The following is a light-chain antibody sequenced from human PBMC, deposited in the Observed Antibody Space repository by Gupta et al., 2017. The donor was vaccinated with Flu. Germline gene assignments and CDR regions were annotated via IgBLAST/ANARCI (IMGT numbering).Light chain of an antibody. CDR3: QQYYNTPPT. V-gene: IGKV4-1*01. Sequence: SLGARATINCNSSQNVLFTPNNREYLAWYQQKPGQPPKLIIYWASPRESGVPDRFTGSGSRTDFTLTISSLQAEDVAVYYCQQYYNTPPTFGQGTRLEIK. J-gene: IGKJ5*01. CDR2: WAS. CDR1: QNVLFTPNNREY.